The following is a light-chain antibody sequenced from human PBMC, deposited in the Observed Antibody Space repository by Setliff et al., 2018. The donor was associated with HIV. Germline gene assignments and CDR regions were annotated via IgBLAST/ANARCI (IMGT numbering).Light chain of an antibody. Sequence: QSALAQPASVSGSPGQSITISCSGTNSDIGSHDYVSWYQQHPGKAPQLIIFSVTYRPSGGSDRFSGSKSGNTASPTISGLQPEDEADYYCASHRDTNTLEVFGTGTKVTVL. CDR1: NSDIGSHDY. CDR3: ASHRDTNTLEV. V-gene: IGLV2-14*01. J-gene: IGLJ1*01. CDR2: SVT.